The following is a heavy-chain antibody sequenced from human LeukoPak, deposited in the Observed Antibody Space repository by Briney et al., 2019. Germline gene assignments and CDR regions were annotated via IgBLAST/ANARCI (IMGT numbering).Heavy chain of an antibody. V-gene: IGHV3-23*01. CDR1: GFTFSSYA. D-gene: IGHD6-13*01. Sequence: GGSLRLSCAASGFTFSSYAMSWVRQAPGKGLEWVSAISGSGGSTYYADSVKGRFTVSRVNSKNTLYLQMNSLRAEDTAVYYCVRGAYSSSWLNFDYWGQGTLVTVSA. CDR2: ISGSGGST. J-gene: IGHJ4*02. CDR3: VRGAYSSSWLNFDY.